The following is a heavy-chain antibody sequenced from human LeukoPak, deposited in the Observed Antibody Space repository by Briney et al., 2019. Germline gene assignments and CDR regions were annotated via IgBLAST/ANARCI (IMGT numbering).Heavy chain of an antibody. V-gene: IGHV3-7*01. J-gene: IGHJ6*02. CDR3: ARAAIESYYYYYGMDV. Sequence: GGSLRLSCAASGFTFSSYRMSWVRQAPGKGLEWVANIKQDGSEKYYVDSVKGRFTISRDNAKNSLYLQMNSLRAEDTAVYYCARAAIESYYYYYGMDVWGQGTTVTVSS. CDR2: IKQDGSEK. CDR1: GFTFSSYR. D-gene: IGHD2-21*01.